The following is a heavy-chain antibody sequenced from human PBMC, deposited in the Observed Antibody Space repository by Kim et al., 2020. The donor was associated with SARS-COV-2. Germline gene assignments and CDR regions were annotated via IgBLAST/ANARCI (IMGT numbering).Heavy chain of an antibody. J-gene: IGHJ5*02. CDR3: ARDALAVTMIVAFDP. CDR1: GYTFTGYG. Sequence: ASVKVSCKASGYTFTGYGISWVRQAPGQGLEWMGWISAYNGNTNYAQKLQGRVTMTTDTSTSTAYMELRSLRSDDTAVYYCARDALAVTMIVAFDPWGQGTLVTVSS. CDR2: ISAYNGNT. V-gene: IGHV1-18*01. D-gene: IGHD3-22*01.